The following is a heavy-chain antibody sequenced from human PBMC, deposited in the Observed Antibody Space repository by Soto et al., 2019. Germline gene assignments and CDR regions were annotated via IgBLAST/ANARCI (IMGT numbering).Heavy chain of an antibody. Sequence: PGGSLRLSCAASGFTLSNNYMSWIRQAPGKGLEWIAYRRYNGTFRRYADSVKGRFSISRDNAKSSLYLQISSLRGDDTATYYCVKSGDNYNVLDYWGQGTPVTVSS. CDR2: RRYNGTFR. J-gene: IGHJ4*02. CDR3: VKSGDNYNVLDY. V-gene: IGHV3-11*06. CDR1: GFTLSNNY. D-gene: IGHD3-10*02.